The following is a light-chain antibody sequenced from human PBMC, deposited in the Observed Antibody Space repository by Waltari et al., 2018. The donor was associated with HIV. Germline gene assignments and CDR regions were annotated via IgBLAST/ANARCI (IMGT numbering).Light chain of an antibody. V-gene: IGLV2-23*02. Sequence: QSALTQPASVSGSPGQSITVTCTGSIIGLGTYEPVSWYQHHPGEAPKLIIHDVAQRPSGVASRFSGSQSGNTASLTISGLQADEESLYYCCSFSSSRDSWVFGGGTQVTV. CDR3: CSFSSSRDSWV. CDR1: IIGLGTYEP. J-gene: IGLJ3*02. CDR2: DVA.